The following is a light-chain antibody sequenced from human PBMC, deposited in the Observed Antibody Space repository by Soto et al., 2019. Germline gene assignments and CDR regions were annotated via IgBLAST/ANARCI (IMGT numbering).Light chain of an antibody. CDR2: ENI. Sequence: QSALTQPASVSGSPGQSITISCTGTSSDVGSYNLVTWYQHHPGKVPKLMIYENIKRPSGVSDRFSGSKSGNTASLTISGLQAEDDADYYCCSYAGSDNWAFGGGTKLTVL. CDR3: CSYAGSDNWA. J-gene: IGLJ3*02. V-gene: IGLV2-23*01. CDR1: SSDVGSYNL.